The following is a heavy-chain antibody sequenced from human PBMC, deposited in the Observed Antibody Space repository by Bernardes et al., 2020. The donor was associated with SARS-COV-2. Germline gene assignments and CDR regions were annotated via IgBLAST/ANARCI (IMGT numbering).Heavy chain of an antibody. V-gene: IGHV3-23*01. J-gene: IGHJ4*02. Sequence: GSLRLSCAASGFTFSSYAMSWVRQAPGKGLEWVSAISDSGGSTYYADSVKGRFTISRDNSKNTLSLQMNSLRVEDTAVYYCAKENDYVWGSYRYPTYYFDYWGQGALVTVSS. D-gene: IGHD3-16*02. CDR3: AKENDYVWGSYRYPTYYFDY. CDR1: GFTFSSYA. CDR2: ISDSGGST.